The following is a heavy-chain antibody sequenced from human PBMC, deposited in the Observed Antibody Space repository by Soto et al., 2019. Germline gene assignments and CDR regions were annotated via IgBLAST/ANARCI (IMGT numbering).Heavy chain of an antibody. CDR3: ARNLWFGELLSRYYYYYMDV. V-gene: IGHV1-18*01. CDR2: ISAYNGNT. J-gene: IGHJ6*03. D-gene: IGHD3-10*01. Sequence: ASVKVSCKASGYTFTSYGISWVRQAPGQGLEWMGWISAYNGNTNYAQKLQGRVTMTTDTSTSTANMELRSLRSDDTAVYNCARNLWFGELLSRYYYYYMDVWGKGTTVTVSS. CDR1: GYTFTSYG.